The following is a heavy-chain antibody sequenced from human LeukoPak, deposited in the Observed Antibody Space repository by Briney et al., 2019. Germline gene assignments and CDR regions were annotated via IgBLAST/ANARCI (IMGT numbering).Heavy chain of an antibody. CDR1: GFTFSDYY. CDR2: ISSGSSYT. Sequence: GGSLRLSCAASGFTFSDYYMSWIRQAPGKGLQWVSYISSGSSYTNYADSVKGRFTISRDNAKNSLYLQMNGLRDEDTAVYYCARDGGEYYDSSGYYDYWGQGTLVTVSS. V-gene: IGHV3-11*06. D-gene: IGHD3-22*01. J-gene: IGHJ4*02. CDR3: ARDGGEYYDSSGYYDY.